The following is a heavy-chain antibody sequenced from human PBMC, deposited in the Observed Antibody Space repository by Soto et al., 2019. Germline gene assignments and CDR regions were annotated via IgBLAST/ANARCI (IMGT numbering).Heavy chain of an antibody. D-gene: IGHD1-26*01. CDR1: GFTFSNYA. CDR3: AKVPVGATGRFDY. V-gene: IGHV3-23*01. Sequence: GGSLRLSCAGSGFTFSNYAMSWVRQAPGKGLAWVSAISGSGGSTYYADSVKGRFTISRDNSKNTLYLQMNSLRAEDTALYYCAKVPVGATGRFDYWGQGTMVTVSS. CDR2: ISGSGGST. J-gene: IGHJ4*02.